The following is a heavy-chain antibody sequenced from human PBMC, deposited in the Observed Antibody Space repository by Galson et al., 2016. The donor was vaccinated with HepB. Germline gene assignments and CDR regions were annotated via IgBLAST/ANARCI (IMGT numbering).Heavy chain of an antibody. CDR1: GFTFSTYG. Sequence: SLRLSCAASGFTFSTYGMHWVRQAPGKGLEWVAVIWYDGTNKYCADSVKGRFTISRDYSQNTLFLQMNTLRVEDTAVYYCLLSTSNSYYWGQGTLVTVSS. V-gene: IGHV3-33*01. D-gene: IGHD6-6*01. J-gene: IGHJ4*02. CDR3: LLSTSNSYY. CDR2: IWYDGTNK.